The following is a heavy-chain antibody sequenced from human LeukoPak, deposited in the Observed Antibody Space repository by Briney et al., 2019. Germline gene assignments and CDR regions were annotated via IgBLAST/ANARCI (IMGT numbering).Heavy chain of an antibody. CDR3: ARDLSYGSGIRNFDY. J-gene: IGHJ4*02. V-gene: IGHV1-18*01. D-gene: IGHD3-10*01. CDR2: VSAYNGNT. Sequence: ASVKVSCKASGYTFISYGISCVRQAPGQGPEWMGWVSAYNGNTSYVQKFQGRVTMTTDTSTRTVYMELRSLRSDDTAVYYCARDLSYGSGIRNFDYWGQGTLVIVSS. CDR1: GYTFISYG.